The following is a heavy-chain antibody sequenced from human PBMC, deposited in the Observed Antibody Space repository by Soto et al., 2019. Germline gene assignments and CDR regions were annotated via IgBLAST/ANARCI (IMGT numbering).Heavy chain of an antibody. J-gene: IGHJ6*02. CDR2: IWSDGGNR. CDR3: ASSGRSDFTSMVNYFYYGLDV. CDR1: AFTFSDHG. Sequence: QLVESGGGVVQPGGSLRLSCSATASAFTFSDHGMHWVRQTPGKGLEWLAVIWSDGGNRYYADSVKGRFTISRDNSENTLYLQMNSLSDEDTGVYYCASSGRSDFTSMVNYFYYGLDVWGQGTTVAVPS. D-gene: IGHD5-18*01. V-gene: IGHV3-33*01.